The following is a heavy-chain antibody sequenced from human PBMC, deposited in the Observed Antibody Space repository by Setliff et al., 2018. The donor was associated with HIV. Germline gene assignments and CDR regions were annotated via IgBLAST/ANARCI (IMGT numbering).Heavy chain of an antibody. J-gene: IGHJ5*02. V-gene: IGHV4-59*11. D-gene: IGHD3-9*01. CDR1: GSISSLY. Sequence: GSISSLYWSWIRQPPGKGLEWIGNIYYSGNTNYNPSLKSRVTISVDTSKNQFSLKLSSVTAADTAVYYCARESLRRVSRYFLNWFDPWGQGTLVTVSS. CDR2: IYYSGNT. CDR3: ARESLRRVSRYFLNWFDP.